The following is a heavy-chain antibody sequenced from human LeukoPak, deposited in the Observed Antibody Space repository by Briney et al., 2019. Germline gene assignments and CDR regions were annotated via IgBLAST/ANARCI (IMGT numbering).Heavy chain of an antibody. CDR3: ARGPRIAVAGTRWFDP. V-gene: IGHV4-34*01. D-gene: IGHD6-19*01. Sequence: SETLSLTCAVYGGSFSGYYWTWIRQPPGKGLEWIGEINHSGNTNYNPSLKSRVTISVDTSKKQFSLKLSSVTAADTAVYYCARGPRIAVAGTRWFDPWGQGTLVTVSS. CDR1: GGSFSGYY. CDR2: INHSGNT. J-gene: IGHJ5*02.